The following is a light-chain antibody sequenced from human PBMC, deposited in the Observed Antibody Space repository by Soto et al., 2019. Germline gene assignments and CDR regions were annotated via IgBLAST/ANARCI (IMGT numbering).Light chain of an antibody. CDR3: QQYYSTPLS. J-gene: IGKJ4*01. CDR1: QSVLYSSNNKNY. CDR2: WAS. V-gene: IGKV4-1*01. Sequence: DIVMTQSPDSLAVSLGERATINCKSSQSVLYSSNNKNYLAWYQQKPGEPPKLLIYWASTRESGVPDRFSGSGSGIDFSRSIRRLQGEDVAVYYCQQYYSTPLSFGGGTKVEIK.